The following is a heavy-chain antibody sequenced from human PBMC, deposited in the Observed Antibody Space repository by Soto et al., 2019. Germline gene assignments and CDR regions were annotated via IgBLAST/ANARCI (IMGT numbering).Heavy chain of an antibody. V-gene: IGHV1-69*02. D-gene: IGHD6-13*01. CDR1: GGTFSSYT. CDR3: ARAPVAAAGGGRFDP. J-gene: IGHJ5*02. Sequence: QVQLVQSGAEVKKPGSSVKVSCKASGGTFSSYTISWVRQAPGQGLEWMGRIIPILGIANYAQKFQGRVTITADKSTSTAYMELSSLRSEDTAVYYCARAPVAAAGGGRFDPWGQGTLVTVFS. CDR2: IIPILGIA.